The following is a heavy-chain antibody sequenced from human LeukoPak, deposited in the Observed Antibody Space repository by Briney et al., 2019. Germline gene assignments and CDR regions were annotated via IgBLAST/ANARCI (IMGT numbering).Heavy chain of an antibody. CDR3: AREIVGALSYYFDY. CDR2: ISAYNGNT. CDR1: GYTFTSYG. Sequence: ASVKVSCKASGYTFTSYGISWVRQAPGQGLERMGWISAYNGNTNYAQKLQGRVTMTTDTSTSTAYMELRSLRSDDTAVYYCAREIVGALSYYFDYWGQGTLVTVSS. D-gene: IGHD1-26*01. V-gene: IGHV1-18*01. J-gene: IGHJ4*02.